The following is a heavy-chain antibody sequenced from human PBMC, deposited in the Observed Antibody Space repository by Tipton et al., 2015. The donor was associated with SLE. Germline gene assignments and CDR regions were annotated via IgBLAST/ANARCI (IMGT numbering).Heavy chain of an antibody. Sequence: SLRLSCSASGFTFSTYAMHWVRQAPGKGLEWVAFIRYDGSNKYYADSVKGRFTISRDNSKNTLYLQMNSLRAEDTAVYYCAKQYYYDSSGYPGWGQGTLVTVSS. CDR2: IRYDGSNK. D-gene: IGHD3-22*01. V-gene: IGHV3-30*02. CDR1: GFTFSTYA. CDR3: AKQYYYDSSGYPG. J-gene: IGHJ4*02.